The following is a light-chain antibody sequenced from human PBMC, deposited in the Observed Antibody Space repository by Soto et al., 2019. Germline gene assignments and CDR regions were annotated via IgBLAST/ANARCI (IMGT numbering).Light chain of an antibody. CDR3: QQRSNWPYT. CDR1: QSVSRY. CDR2: YAS. J-gene: IGKJ2*01. Sequence: EIVLTQSPATLSLSPGERATLSCRASQSVSRYLAWYQQKPGQAPRLLIYYASNRATGIPARFSGSGSGTDFTLTISSLEPEDFAVYSCQQRSNWPYTFGQGTKLEIK. V-gene: IGKV3-11*01.